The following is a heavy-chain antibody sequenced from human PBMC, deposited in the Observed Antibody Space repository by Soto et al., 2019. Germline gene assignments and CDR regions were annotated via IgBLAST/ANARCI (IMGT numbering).Heavy chain of an antibody. CDR3: ARALISFCSVTTVSNGFDY. CDR2: IIPIFGTA. J-gene: IGHJ4*02. V-gene: IGHV1-69*13. CDR1: GGTFSSYA. Sequence: SVKVSCKASGGTFSSYAISWVRQAPGQGLEWMGGIIPIFGTANYAQKFQGRVTITADESTTTAYMELSSLRSVDTAVYYCARALISFCSVTTVSNGFDYWGQGTLVTVSS. D-gene: IGHD4-17*01.